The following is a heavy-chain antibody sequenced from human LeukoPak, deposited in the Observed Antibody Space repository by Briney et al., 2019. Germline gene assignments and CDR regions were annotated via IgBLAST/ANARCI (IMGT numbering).Heavy chain of an antibody. Sequence: GGSLSLSCAASGFTFSSYAMHWVRQAPGKGLEWVAVISYDGSNKYYADSVKGRFTISRDNSKNTLYLQMNSLRAEDTAVYYCARDGQQWLVQGAFDIWGQGTMVTVSS. V-gene: IGHV3-30*04. CDR2: ISYDGSNK. J-gene: IGHJ3*02. D-gene: IGHD6-19*01. CDR3: ARDGQQWLVQGAFDI. CDR1: GFTFSSYA.